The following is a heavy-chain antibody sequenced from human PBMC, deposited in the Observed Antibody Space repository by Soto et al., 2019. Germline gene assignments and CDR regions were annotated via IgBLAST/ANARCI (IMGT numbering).Heavy chain of an antibody. CDR3: ARGVWAAAPFDY. Sequence: PSETLSLTCAVYGGSFSGYYWSWIRQPPGKGLEWIGEINHSGSTNYNPSLKSRVTISVDTSKNQFSLKLSSVTAADTAVYYCARGVWAAAPFDYWGQGTLVTVPS. V-gene: IGHV4-34*01. J-gene: IGHJ4*02. D-gene: IGHD6-13*01. CDR2: INHSGST. CDR1: GGSFSGYY.